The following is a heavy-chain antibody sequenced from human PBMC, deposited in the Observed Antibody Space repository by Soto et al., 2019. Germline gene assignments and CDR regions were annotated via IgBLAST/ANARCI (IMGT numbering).Heavy chain of an antibody. CDR2: IYYSGST. V-gene: IGHV4-59*01. J-gene: IGHJ6*02. Sequence: TLSLTCTVSGGSISSYYWSWIRQPPGKGLEWIGYIYYSGSTNYNPSLKSRVTISVDTSKNQFSLKLSSVTAADTAVYYCARNPYYYGMDVWGQGTTVTVSS. CDR3: ARNPYYYGMDV. CDR1: GGSISSYY.